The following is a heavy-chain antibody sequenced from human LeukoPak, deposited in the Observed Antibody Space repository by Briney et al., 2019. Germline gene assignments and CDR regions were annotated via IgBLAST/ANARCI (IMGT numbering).Heavy chain of an antibody. D-gene: IGHD2-15*01. CDR1: GGSFSGYY. J-gene: IGHJ3*02. CDR3: ASSRYCSGGSSCGEDFDI. V-gene: IGHV4-34*01. Sequence: SETQSLTCAVYGGSFSGYYWSWIRQPPGKGLEWIGEINHSGSTNYNPSLKSRVTISVDTSKNQFSLKLSSVTAADTAVYYCASSRYCSGGSSCGEDFDIWGQGTMVTVSS. CDR2: INHSGST.